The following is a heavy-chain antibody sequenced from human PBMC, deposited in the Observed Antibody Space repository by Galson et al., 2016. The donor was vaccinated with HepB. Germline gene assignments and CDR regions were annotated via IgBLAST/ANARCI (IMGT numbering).Heavy chain of an antibody. CDR1: GFSFSTYA. V-gene: IGHV3-30*18. J-gene: IGHJ3*01. CDR2: ISYEGSYS. CDR3: AKVPSMVRGF. Sequence: SLRLSCAASGFSFSTYAMHWVRQAPGKGLEWVALISYEGSYSSYADSVKGRFTISRDNSKKTLYLQMNSLRAEDTAVYYCAKVPSMVRGFWGQGTMVTVSS. D-gene: IGHD3-10*01.